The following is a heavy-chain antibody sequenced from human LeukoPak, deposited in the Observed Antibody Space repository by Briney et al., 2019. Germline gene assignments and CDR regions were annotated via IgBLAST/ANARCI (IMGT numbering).Heavy chain of an antibody. Sequence: SETLSLTCAVSGGSISSSNWWSWVRQTLGKGLEWIGEINHSGGTNYNPSLQSRVTISVDTSKNQFSLTLSSVTAADTAVYYCARGNYGSGSYVLDYWGQGTLVTVSS. V-gene: IGHV4-4*02. J-gene: IGHJ4*02. CDR2: INHSGGT. D-gene: IGHD3-10*01. CDR3: ARGNYGSGSYVLDY. CDR1: GGSISSSNW.